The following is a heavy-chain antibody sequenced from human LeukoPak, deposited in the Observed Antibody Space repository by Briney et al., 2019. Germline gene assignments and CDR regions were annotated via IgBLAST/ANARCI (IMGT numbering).Heavy chain of an antibody. J-gene: IGHJ4*02. V-gene: IGHV1-46*01. CDR1: GYTFTSYY. CDR3: ASSFVGATSPLFDY. CDR2: INPSGGST. Sequence: ASVKVSCKASGYTFTSYYMHWVRQAPGQGGEWMGIINPSGGSTSDAQKFQGRVTMTRDTSTSTVYMEQRSLRSEDTAVYYCASSFVGATSPLFDYWGQGTLVTVSS. D-gene: IGHD1-26*01.